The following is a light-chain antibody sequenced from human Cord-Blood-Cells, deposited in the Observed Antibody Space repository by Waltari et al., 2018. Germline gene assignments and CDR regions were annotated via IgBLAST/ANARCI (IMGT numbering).Light chain of an antibody. CDR3: CSYAGSSV. CDR2: EGS. Sequence: QSALTQPASVSGSPGQSITISCTGTSSDVGSYNLVSWHQQHPGKAPKLMIYEGSKRPSGVSNRFSGSKSGNTASLTISGLQAEDEADYYCCSYAGSSVFGTGTKVTVL. J-gene: IGLJ1*01. V-gene: IGLV2-23*01. CDR1: SSDVGSYNL.